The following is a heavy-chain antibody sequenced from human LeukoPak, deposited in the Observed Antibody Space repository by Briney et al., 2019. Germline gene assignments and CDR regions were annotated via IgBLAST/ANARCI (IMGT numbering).Heavy chain of an antibody. Sequence: ASVKVSCKASGYTFTSYGISWVRQAPGQGLEWMGWISAYNGNTNYAQKLQGRVTMTTDTSTSTAYMELRSLRSDDTAVYYCARDPAGILWFGESNNWFDPWGQGTLVTVSS. CDR1: GYTFTSYG. CDR3: ARDPAGILWFGESNNWFDP. J-gene: IGHJ5*02. D-gene: IGHD3-10*01. CDR2: ISAYNGNT. V-gene: IGHV1-18*01.